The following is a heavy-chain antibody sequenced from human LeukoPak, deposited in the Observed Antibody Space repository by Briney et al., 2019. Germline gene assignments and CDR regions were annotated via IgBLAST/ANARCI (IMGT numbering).Heavy chain of an antibody. Sequence: SQTLSLTCAISGDSVSSNSAAWNWMTQAPSRGLEGLVRTYYRSKSYNDYAVSVKIRVTMYPDPSKNQSSLQLTSVTAADTAVYYCARVLDSGSYSVPRAAFDIWGQGTMVTVSS. J-gene: IGHJ3*02. D-gene: IGHD1-26*01. V-gene: IGHV6-1*01. CDR2: TYYRSKSYN. CDR1: GDSVSSNSAA. CDR3: ARVLDSGSYSVPRAAFDI.